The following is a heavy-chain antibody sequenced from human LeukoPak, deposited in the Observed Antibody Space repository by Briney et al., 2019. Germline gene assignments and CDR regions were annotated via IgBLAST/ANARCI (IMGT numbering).Heavy chain of an antibody. V-gene: IGHV3-23*01. J-gene: IGHJ4*02. CDR3: AKEMVRGGIPNFDY. Sequence: LSLTCAVYGGSFSGYYWSWIRQPPGKGLEWVSAISGSGGSTYYADSVKGRFTISRDNSKNTLYLQMNSLRAEDTAVYYCAKEMVRGGIPNFDYWGQGTLVTVSS. CDR2: ISGSGGST. CDR1: GGSFSGYY. D-gene: IGHD3-10*01.